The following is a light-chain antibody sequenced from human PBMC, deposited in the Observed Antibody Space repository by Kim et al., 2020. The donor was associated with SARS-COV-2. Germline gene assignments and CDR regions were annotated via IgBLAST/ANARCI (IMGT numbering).Light chain of an antibody. CDR1: QSISTW. CDR3: QQYNGYPLT. V-gene: IGKV1-5*01. CDR2: GAS. Sequence: SASVGDRVTITCRASQSISTWLAWYQQKPGKTPDLLIYGASSLERGVPSRFSGSGSGTEFTLTISSLQPDDFATYYCQQYNGYPLTFGGGTKLEIK. J-gene: IGKJ4*01.